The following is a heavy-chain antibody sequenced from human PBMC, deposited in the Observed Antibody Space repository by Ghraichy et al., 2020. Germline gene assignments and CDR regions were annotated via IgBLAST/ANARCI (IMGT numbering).Heavy chain of an antibody. Sequence: ASVKVSCKTSGYPFTSYGINWVRQAPGQGLEWMGWINPYNGNTNYAQKVQGRVSMTTDTSTTTAFMELRSLRLDDTAIYFCTRVADYRSRWDGGASGVNWFDPWGQGTLVIVSS. V-gene: IGHV1-18*01. CDR2: INPYNGNT. CDR1: GYPFTSYG. CDR3: TRVADYRSRWDGGASGVNWFDP. J-gene: IGHJ5*02. D-gene: IGHD2-21*01.